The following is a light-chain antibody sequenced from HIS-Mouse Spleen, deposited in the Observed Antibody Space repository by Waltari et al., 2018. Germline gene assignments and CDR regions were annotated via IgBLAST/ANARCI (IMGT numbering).Light chain of an antibody. CDR2: GNS. V-gene: IGLV1-40*01. CDR3: QSYDSSLSGWV. Sequence: QSVLTQPPSVSGAPGQRVTISCTGSSSNIGAGYDVHWYQQLPGTAPKLLIYGNSNRPSGVPDRFSRSKSGTSASLAITGLQAEDEADYYCQSYDSSLSGWVFGGGTKLTVL. CDR1: SSNIGAGYD. J-gene: IGLJ3*02.